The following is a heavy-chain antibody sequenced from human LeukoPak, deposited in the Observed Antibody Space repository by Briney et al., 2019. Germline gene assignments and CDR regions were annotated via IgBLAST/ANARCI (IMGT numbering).Heavy chain of an antibody. J-gene: IGHJ4*02. V-gene: IGHV3-23*01. CDR2: ITSGGST. CDR3: AKKGGYGDPLGY. D-gene: IGHD4-17*01. CDR1: GFTFSSYA. Sequence: GGSLGLSCATSGFTFSSYAISWVRQAPGKGLEWVSAITSGGSTYYADSVKGRFTISRDNSKNTLYLQMNSLRAEDTAIYYCAKKGGYGDPLGYWGQETLVTVSS.